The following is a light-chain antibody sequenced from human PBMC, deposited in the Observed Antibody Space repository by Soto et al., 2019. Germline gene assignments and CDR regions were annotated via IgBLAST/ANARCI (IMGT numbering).Light chain of an antibody. V-gene: IGKV1-5*01. CDR1: QSVSGW. J-gene: IGKJ5*01. CDR3: QQYTDWPIT. CDR2: DAS. Sequence: DIQMTQSPSTLSASVGDTVTVTCRASQSVSGWLAWYQQKPGEAPKLLIYDASALPRGVPSRFSGSGSGTKFTLTITSLQSDDFAIYFCQQYTDWPITFGQGTRLEIK.